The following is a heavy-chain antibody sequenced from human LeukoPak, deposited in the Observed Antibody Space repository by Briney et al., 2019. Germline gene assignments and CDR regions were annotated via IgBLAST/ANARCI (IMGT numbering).Heavy chain of an antibody. V-gene: IGHV3-30*04. J-gene: IGHJ4*02. CDR1: GFIFEDFA. D-gene: IGHD6-19*01. CDR2: ISYDGGNE. Sequence: GRSLSQPCTPSGFIFEDFAMHWVRQAPGKGLEWVALISYDGGNENYADSVKGRFTISRDNSKNILYLHMNSLRPEDTAVYYCARDPPFSSGWSQNHFDHWGQGSLVTVSS. CDR3: ARDPPFSSGWSQNHFDH.